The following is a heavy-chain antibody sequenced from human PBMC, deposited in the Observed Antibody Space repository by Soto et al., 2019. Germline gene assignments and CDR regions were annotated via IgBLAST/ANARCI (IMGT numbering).Heavy chain of an antibody. CDR2: IYSGGST. CDR3: ARDSRTYSNYYYYYYMDV. Sequence: GGSLRLSCAASGFTFSSYAMSWVRQAPGKGLEWVSVIYSGGSTYYADSVKGRFTISRHNSKNTLYLQMNSLRAEDTAVYYCARDSRTYSNYYYYYYMDVWGKGTTVTVSS. D-gene: IGHD4-4*01. J-gene: IGHJ6*03. V-gene: IGHV3-53*04. CDR1: GFTFSSYA.